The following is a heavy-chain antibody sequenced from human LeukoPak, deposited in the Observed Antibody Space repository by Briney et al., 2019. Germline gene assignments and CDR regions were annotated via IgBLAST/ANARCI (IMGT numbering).Heavy chain of an antibody. V-gene: IGHV3-23*01. Sequence: PGGSLRLSCAVSGFTFSGYAMSWVRQAPGKGLEWVSTISGSGDYTYYADSVKGRFSISRDNSKNTLHLQMNSLRAEDTAVYYCARGRNWFDPWGQGTLVTVSS. CDR1: GFTFSGYA. CDR3: ARGRNWFDP. CDR2: ISGSGDYT. J-gene: IGHJ5*02.